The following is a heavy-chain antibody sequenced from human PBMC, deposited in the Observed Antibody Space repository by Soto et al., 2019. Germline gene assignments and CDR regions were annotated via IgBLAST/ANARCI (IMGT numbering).Heavy chain of an antibody. Sequence: VSCKASGYTFTSYNIVWVRQATGQGLEWMGWMNPNSGNTGYVQNFQGRVSMTRNTSISTAYMELSGLRSEDTAVYYCARGRDSSRLLDYWGQGTLVTVSS. J-gene: IGHJ4*02. CDR1: GYTFTSYN. CDR2: MNPNSGNT. D-gene: IGHD6-13*01. V-gene: IGHV1-8*01. CDR3: ARGRDSSRLLDY.